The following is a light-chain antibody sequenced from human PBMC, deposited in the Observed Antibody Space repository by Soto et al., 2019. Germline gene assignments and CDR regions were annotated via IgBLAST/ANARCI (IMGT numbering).Light chain of an antibody. Sequence: EIVLTQSPATLSLSPGERANLSCRASQSVSSYLAWYQQKPGQAPRLLIYDASNRATGIPARFSGSGSGTDFTLSISSLEPEDFAVYYCQQRTNWPPGTWTFGQGTKVDI. CDR1: QSVSSY. CDR2: DAS. J-gene: IGKJ1*01. CDR3: QQRTNWPPGTWT. V-gene: IGKV3-11*01.